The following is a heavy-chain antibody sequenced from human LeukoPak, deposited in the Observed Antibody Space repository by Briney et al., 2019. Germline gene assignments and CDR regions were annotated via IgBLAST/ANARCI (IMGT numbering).Heavy chain of an antibody. J-gene: IGHJ4*02. D-gene: IGHD3-9*01. CDR3: AGHVLRYFDWLPTSPTFDY. Sequence: PSETLSLTCTVSGGSISSSSYYWGWIRQPPGKGLEWIGSSYYSGSTYYNPSLKSRVTISVDTSKNQFSLKLSSVAAADTAVYYCAGHVLRYFDWLPTSPTFDYWGQGTLVTVSS. CDR1: GGSISSSSYY. CDR2: SYYSGST. V-gene: IGHV4-39*01.